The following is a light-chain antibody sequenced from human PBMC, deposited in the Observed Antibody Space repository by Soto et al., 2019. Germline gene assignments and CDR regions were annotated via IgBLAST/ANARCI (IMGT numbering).Light chain of an antibody. CDR2: FGS. Sequence: DVVLTQSPLSLSVTPGEPASISCRSSQSLLHSNGHKYLAWYLQKPGQTPQLLIYFGSYRASGVTDRFSGSGSGTDYTLKISRVGAEDVGVYYCMQALHSYTFGQGTKVEIK. V-gene: IGKV2-28*01. J-gene: IGKJ1*01. CDR3: MQALHSYT. CDR1: QSLLHSNGHKY.